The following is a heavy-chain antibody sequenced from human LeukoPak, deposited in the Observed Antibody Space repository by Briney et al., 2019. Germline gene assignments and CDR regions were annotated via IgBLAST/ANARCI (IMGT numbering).Heavy chain of an antibody. CDR1: GYTFSAYC. V-gene: IGHV1-2*02. D-gene: IGHD6-13*01. J-gene: IGHJ6*03. CDR3: ARDRGLDIAAAGKFRHYYYYMDV. Sequence: GASVKVSCEASGYTFSAYCMHWVRQAPGQGLEWMGWINPKSGGTNYAQKFQGRVTMTRDTSISTAYMELSRLRSDDTAVYYCARDRGLDIAAAGKFRHYYYYMDVWGKGTTVTVSS. CDR2: INPKSGGT.